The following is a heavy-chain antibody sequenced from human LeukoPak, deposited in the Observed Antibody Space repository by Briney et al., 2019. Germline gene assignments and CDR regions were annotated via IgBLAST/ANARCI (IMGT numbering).Heavy chain of an antibody. CDR2: IYYRGST. Sequence: PSETLSLTCTVSGGSISSYYWSWLRQPPDKGLEWLGYIYYRGSTNYNPSLKSRVTISIDMSKSRFSLSLSSVTAADSAVYFCTRSPPDSSGYVDYWGQGILVTVSS. CDR1: GGSISSYY. D-gene: IGHD3-22*01. J-gene: IGHJ4*02. CDR3: TRSPPDSSGYVDY. V-gene: IGHV4-59*01.